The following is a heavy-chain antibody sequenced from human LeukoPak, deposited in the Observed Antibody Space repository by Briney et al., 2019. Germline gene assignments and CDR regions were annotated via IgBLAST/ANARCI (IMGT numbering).Heavy chain of an antibody. V-gene: IGHV1-46*03. Sequence: GASVRVSCKASGYTFTGYYMHWVRQAPGQGLEWMGWINPSGGSTSYAQKFQGRVTMTRDTSTSTVYMELSSLRSEDTAVYYCAYYDSSGYDTIDYWGQGTLVTVSS. CDR2: INPSGGST. D-gene: IGHD3-22*01. CDR3: AYYDSSGYDTIDY. J-gene: IGHJ4*02. CDR1: GYTFTGYY.